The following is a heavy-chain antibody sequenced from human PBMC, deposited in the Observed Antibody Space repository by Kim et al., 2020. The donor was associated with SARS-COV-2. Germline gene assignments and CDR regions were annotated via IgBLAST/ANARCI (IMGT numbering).Heavy chain of an antibody. CDR1: GFTFGDYA. CDR2: ISWNSGSI. CDR3: AKDLGGFRTTVTKGASPDY. Sequence: GGSLRLSCAASGFTFGDYAMHWVRQAPGKGLEWVSGISWNSGSIGYADSVKGRFTISRDNAKNSLYLQMNSLRAEDTALYYCAKDLGGFRTTVTKGASPDYWGQGTLVTVSS. V-gene: IGHV3-9*01. J-gene: IGHJ4*02. D-gene: IGHD4-17*01.